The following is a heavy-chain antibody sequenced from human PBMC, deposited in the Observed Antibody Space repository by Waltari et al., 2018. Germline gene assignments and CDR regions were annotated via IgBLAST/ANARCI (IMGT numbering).Heavy chain of an antibody. V-gene: IGHV4-38-2*01. CDR3: TTAIPVFWYSSGWFDAFDI. D-gene: IGHD6-19*01. CDR2: IYHSGST. CDR1: GYSISSGYS. Sequence: VQLQESGPGLVKPSETLSLTCAVSGYSISSGYSWGWIRHPPGKGLEWIGSIYHSGSTYYNPSLKCRVTRSVDTSKNQFSLKLSSVTAADTAVDDCTTAIPVFWYSSGWFDAFDIWGQGTMVTVSS. J-gene: IGHJ3*02.